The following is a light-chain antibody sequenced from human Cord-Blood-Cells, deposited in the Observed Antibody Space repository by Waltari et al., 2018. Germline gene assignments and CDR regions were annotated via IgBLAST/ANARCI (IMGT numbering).Light chain of an antibody. Sequence: QSALPQPASESGSPGRSTTLSSPGTSSAVGGYTYVSCYQQHPGKAPKLMIYDVSNRPSGVSNRFSGSKSGNTASLTISGLQAEDEADYYCSSYTSSSTLVVFGGGTKLTVL. V-gene: IGLV2-14*01. CDR3: SSYTSSSTLVV. CDR1: SSAVGGYTY. J-gene: IGLJ2*01. CDR2: DVS.